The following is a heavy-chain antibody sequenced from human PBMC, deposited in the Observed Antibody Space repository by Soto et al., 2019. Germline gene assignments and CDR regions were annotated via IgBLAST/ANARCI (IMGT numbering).Heavy chain of an antibody. D-gene: IGHD3-22*01. V-gene: IGHV3-23*01. CDR2: ISGSGGST. Sequence: LRLSCAASGFTFSSYAMSWVRQAPGKGLEWVSAISGSGGSTYYADSVKGRFTISRDNSKNTLYLQMNSLRAEDTAVYYCAKDEYYYDSSGNGPNWFDPWGQGTLVTVSS. CDR3: AKDEYYYDSSGNGPNWFDP. CDR1: GFTFSSYA. J-gene: IGHJ5*02.